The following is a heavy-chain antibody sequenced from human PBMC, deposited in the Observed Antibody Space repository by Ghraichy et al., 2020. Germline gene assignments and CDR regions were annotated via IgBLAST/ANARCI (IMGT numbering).Heavy chain of an antibody. D-gene: IGHD1-1*01. Sequence: ESLNISCKASGYTFTSYGISWVRQAPGQGLEWMGWISAYNGNTNYAQKLQGRVTMTTDTSTSTAYMELRSLRSDDTAVYYCAREIGYNWNDGGGYYYGMDVWGQGTTVTVSS. V-gene: IGHV1-18*01. CDR1: GYTFTSYG. CDR3: AREIGYNWNDGGGYYYGMDV. J-gene: IGHJ6*02. CDR2: ISAYNGNT.